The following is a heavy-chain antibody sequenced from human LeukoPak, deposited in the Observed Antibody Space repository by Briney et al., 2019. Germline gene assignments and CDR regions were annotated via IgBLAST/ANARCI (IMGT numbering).Heavy chain of an antibody. V-gene: IGHV3-23*01. CDR2: ISGSGSST. J-gene: IGHJ4*02. D-gene: IGHD6-19*01. CDR1: GFTFTNYA. Sequence: GGSLRLSCAASGFTFTNYAMSWVRQAPGKGLEWVSAISGSGSSTYYADSVKGRFTISRDNAKDSLYLQMNSLRAEDTAVYYCARSGSGWYRFFDYWGQGTLVTVSS. CDR3: ARSGSGWYRFFDY.